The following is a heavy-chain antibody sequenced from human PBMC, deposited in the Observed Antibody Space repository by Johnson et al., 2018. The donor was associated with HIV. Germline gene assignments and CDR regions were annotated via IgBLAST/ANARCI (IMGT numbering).Heavy chain of an antibody. V-gene: IGHV3-15*01. J-gene: IGHJ3*02. CDR2: ITSKAGDGTS. CDR1: GFTFSNAG. D-gene: IGHD3-10*01. Sequence: VYLVESGGGLVTPGGSLRLSCAASGFTFSNAGMSWVRQAPGKGLEWIGRITSKAGDGTSDYAAPVRCTITIARDNYKNTLYLHIDSLRAEDTAVYYCAKDRGLWYGDDAFDIWGQGTMVTVSS. CDR3: AKDRGLWYGDDAFDI.